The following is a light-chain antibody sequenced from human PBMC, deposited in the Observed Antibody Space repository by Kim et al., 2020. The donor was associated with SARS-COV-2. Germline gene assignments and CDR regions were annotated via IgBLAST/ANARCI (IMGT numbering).Light chain of an antibody. J-gene: IGLJ1*01. CDR2: NND. Sequence: QSVLTQPPSVSGAPGQRVTISCTGSSSNFGSGYDAYWYQQLPGTAPKLLIYNNDNRPSGVPDRFSGSKSGTSASLAITGLQAEDEADYYCQSYDSTLSGYVFGTGTKVTVL. CDR3: QSYDSTLSGYV. V-gene: IGLV1-40*01. CDR1: SSNFGSGYD.